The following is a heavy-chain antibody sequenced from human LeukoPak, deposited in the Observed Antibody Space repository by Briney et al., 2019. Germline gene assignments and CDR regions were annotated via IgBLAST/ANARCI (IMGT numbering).Heavy chain of an antibody. J-gene: IGHJ6*03. CDR3: ARVGGGAVAATYYYYYMDV. CDR1: GYTFTSYD. V-gene: IGHV1-8*02. D-gene: IGHD6-19*01. Sequence: ASVKVSCKASGYTFTSYDINWVRQATGQGLEWMGWMNPNSGNTGYAQKFQGRVTITRNTSISTAYMELSSLRSDDTAVYYCARVGGGAVAATYYYYYMDVWGKGTTVTVSS. CDR2: MNPNSGNT.